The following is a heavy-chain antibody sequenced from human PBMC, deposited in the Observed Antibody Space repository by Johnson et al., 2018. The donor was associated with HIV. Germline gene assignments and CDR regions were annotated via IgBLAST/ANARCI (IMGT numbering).Heavy chain of an antibody. V-gene: IGHV3-20*04. D-gene: IGHD1-26*01. J-gene: IGHJ3*02. CDR3: AKDLFRWELLPRAFDI. CDR1: GFTFDDYG. Sequence: VQLVESGGGVVRPGGSLRLSCVASGFTFDDYGMSWVRQAPGKGLEWVSGINWNGGSTAYGDSVKGRFTISRDNSKNTLFLQMNSLRAEDTALYYCAKDLFRWELLPRAFDIWGQGTMVTVSS. CDR2: INWNGGST.